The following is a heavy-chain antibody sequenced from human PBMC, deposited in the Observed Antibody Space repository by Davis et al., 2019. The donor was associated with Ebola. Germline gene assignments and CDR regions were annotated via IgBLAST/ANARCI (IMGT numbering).Heavy chain of an antibody. CDR2: IYYSGST. D-gene: IGHD2-15*01. J-gene: IGHJ4*02. Sequence: PSETLSLTCTVSGGSISSYYWSWIRQPPGKGLEWIGYIYYSGSTNYNPSLKSRVTISVDTSKNQFSLKLSSVTAADTAVYYCARLPSGRAYYFDYWGQGTLVTVSS. V-gene: IGHV4-59*08. CDR3: ARLPSGRAYYFDY. CDR1: GGSISSYY.